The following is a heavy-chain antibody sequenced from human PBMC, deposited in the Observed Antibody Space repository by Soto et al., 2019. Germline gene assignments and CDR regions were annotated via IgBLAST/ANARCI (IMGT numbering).Heavy chain of an antibody. CDR3: AREKQQLRTGGYYYGMDV. CDR1: GYAFTSYY. CDR2: INPSGGRT. D-gene: IGHD6-13*01. V-gene: IGHV1-46*01. Sequence: ASVKVSCKASGYAFTSYYMHWVRQAPGQGLEWMGIINPSGGRTSYAQKFQGRVTMTRDTSTSTVYMELSSLRSEDTAVYYCAREKQQLRTGGYYYGMDVWGKGTTVTVSS. J-gene: IGHJ6*04.